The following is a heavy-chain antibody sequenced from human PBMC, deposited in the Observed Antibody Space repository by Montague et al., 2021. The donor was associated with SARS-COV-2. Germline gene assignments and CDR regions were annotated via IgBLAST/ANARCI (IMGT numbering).Heavy chain of an antibody. CDR2: IYYGGST. Sequence: SETLSLTCTVSGGYISSYYWSWIRQPPGKGLEWIGYIYYGGSTNYSPSFKGRVIMSVDTSNNQFSLRLTSVTAADTAVYYCARLRRPDGYSYWFGPWGQGTLVTVSS. CDR1: GGYISSYY. V-gene: IGHV4-59*08. J-gene: IGHJ5*02. D-gene: IGHD5-24*01. CDR3: ARLRRPDGYSYWFGP.